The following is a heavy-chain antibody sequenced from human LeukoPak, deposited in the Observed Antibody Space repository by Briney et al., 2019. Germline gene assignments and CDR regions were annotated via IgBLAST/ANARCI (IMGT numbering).Heavy chain of an antibody. V-gene: IGHV3-43*01. CDR1: GFTFDDYT. Sequence: GGSLRLSCEASGFTFDDYTTHWVRQAPGKGLEWVSLISWDGDSTDYAESVKGRFTVSRDNRENSLYLQLSSLRPEDTALYYCAKDRGPLAVYEPLDYWGQGTLVTVSS. J-gene: IGHJ4*02. CDR3: AKDRGPLAVYEPLDY. D-gene: IGHD2-8*02. CDR2: ISWDGDST.